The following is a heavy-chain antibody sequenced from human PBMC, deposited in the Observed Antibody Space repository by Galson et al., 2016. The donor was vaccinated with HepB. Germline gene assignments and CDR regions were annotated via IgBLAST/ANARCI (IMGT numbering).Heavy chain of an antibody. D-gene: IGHD4-23*01. CDR3: ARCPTVVRRYWYFDF. Sequence: SLRLSCAASGFSFSSYGMHWVRQAPGKGLEWVAVMWYDGSDKFYADSVKGRFTISRDNSENTLYLQMNNLRAEDTAVYFCARCPTVVRRYWYFDFWGQGTTVTVSS. CDR1: GFSFSSYG. V-gene: IGHV3-33*01. CDR2: MWYDGSDK. J-gene: IGHJ6*02.